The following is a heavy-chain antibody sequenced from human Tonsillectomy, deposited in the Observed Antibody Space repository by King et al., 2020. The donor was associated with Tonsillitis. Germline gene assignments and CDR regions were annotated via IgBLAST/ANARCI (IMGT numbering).Heavy chain of an antibody. V-gene: IGHV1-2*02. CDR2: INPNSGGT. J-gene: IGHJ4*02. CDR1: GYTCNGYD. Sequence: VQLVESGAEVKKPGASVKVSCTASGYTCNGYDMNWGRQAPGQGLEWKGWINPNSGGTNYARGVQGRVTMTRDTSISTGYMELSRLRSDDTAVYYCARGPISEEYNDFLTGYYFDYWGQGTLVTVSS. D-gene: IGHD3-9*01. CDR3: ARGPISEEYNDFLTGYYFDY.